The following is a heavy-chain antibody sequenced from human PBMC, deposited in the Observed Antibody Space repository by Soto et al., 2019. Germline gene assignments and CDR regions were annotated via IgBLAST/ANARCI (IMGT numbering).Heavy chain of an antibody. Sequence: PSETLSLTCAVYGGSFSGYYWSWIRQPPGKGLEWIGYIYHSGSTNYNPSLKSRVTISVDTSKNQFSLKLSSVTAADTAVYYCARGAYYYDSSGYPPFDYWGQGTLVTVSS. D-gene: IGHD3-22*01. CDR3: ARGAYYYDSSGYPPFDY. CDR1: GGSFSGYY. J-gene: IGHJ4*02. V-gene: IGHV4-34*01. CDR2: IYHSGST.